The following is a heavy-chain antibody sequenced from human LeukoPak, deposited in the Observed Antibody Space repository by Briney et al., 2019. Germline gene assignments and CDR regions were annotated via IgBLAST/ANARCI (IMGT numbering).Heavy chain of an antibody. Sequence: DPGGSLRLSCAASGFTFSSYWMHWVRQAPGKGLVWVSAISGSGGSAYYADSVKGRFTISRDNSKNTLYLQMNSLRAEDTAVYYCAPPPTVTTGAWGQGTLVTVSS. V-gene: IGHV3-23*01. CDR2: ISGSGGSA. CDR3: APPPTVTTGA. J-gene: IGHJ5*02. D-gene: IGHD4-17*01. CDR1: GFTFSSYW.